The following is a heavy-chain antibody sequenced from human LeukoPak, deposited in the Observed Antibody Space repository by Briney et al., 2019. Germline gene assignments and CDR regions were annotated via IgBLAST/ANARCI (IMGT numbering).Heavy chain of an antibody. CDR2: IYHSGIT. J-gene: IGHJ4*02. CDR3: ARYVSSGFYFDY. Sequence: KPSETLSLTCGVSGYSISSGYYWSWIRQPPGKGLEWIATIYHSGITYRNPTLKSRVSISVDTSKNEFSVNVRSVTAADTAVYYCARYVSSGFYFDYWGQGTLVTVSS. V-gene: IGHV4-38-2*01. CDR1: GYSISSGYY. D-gene: IGHD3-22*01.